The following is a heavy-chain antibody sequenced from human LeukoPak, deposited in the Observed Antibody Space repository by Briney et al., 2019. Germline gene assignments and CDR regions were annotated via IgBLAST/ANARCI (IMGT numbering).Heavy chain of an antibody. CDR3: AVTYYDFWSGYYI. CDR1: GYTFNSYY. J-gene: IGHJ4*02. Sequence: GASVKVSCKASGYTFNSYYMHWVRQAPGQGLEWMGIINPSGGSTSYAQKFQGRVTMTRDTSTSTVYMELSSLRSEDTAVYYCAVTYYDFWSGYYIWGQGTLVTVSS. V-gene: IGHV1-46*02. CDR2: INPSGGST. D-gene: IGHD3-3*01.